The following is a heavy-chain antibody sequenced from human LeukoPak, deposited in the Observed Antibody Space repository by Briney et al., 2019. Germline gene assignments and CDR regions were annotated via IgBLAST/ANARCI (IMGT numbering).Heavy chain of an antibody. J-gene: IGHJ4*02. CDR2: ISYDGSNK. CDR3: ARGVYGSGPDY. Sequence: PGGSLRLSCAASGFTFSSYAMHWVRQAPGKGLEWVAVISYDGSNKYYADSVKGRLTISRDNSKNTLYLQMNSLRAEDTAVYYCARGVYGSGPDYWGQGTLVTVSS. D-gene: IGHD3-10*01. CDR1: GFTFSSYA. V-gene: IGHV3-30-3*01.